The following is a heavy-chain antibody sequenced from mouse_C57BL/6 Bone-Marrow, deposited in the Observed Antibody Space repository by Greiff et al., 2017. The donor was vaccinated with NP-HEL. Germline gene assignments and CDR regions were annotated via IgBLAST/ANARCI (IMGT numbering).Heavy chain of an antibody. J-gene: IGHJ4*01. CDR1: GYSFTDYN. D-gene: IGHD1-1*01. CDR2: INPNYGTT. V-gene: IGHV1-39*01. Sequence: EVQLQQPGPELVKPGASVKISCKASGYSFTDYNMNWVKQSNGKSLEWIGVINPNYGTTSYNQKFKGKATLTVDQSSSTAYMQLNSLTSKTSAVYYCARGVRTTVAGAMDYWGLGNSVTVTS. CDR3: ARGVRTTVAGAMDY.